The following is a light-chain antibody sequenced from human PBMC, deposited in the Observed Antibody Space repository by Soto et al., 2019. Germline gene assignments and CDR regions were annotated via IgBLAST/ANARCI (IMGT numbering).Light chain of an antibody. CDR2: FAS. V-gene: IGKV3-15*01. J-gene: IGKJ4*01. CDR1: QSVSNN. CDR3: QQYNKWPRT. Sequence: EIVMTQSPATLSVSPGERATLSCRASQSVSNNLAWYQQKPGQAPRLLIYFASTRATGIPARFSGSGSGTEFTLTISSLQSEDFAVYYCQQYNKWPRTFGGGTNVETK.